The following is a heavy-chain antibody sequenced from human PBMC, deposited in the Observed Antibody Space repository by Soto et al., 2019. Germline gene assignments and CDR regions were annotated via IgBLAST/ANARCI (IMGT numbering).Heavy chain of an antibody. D-gene: IGHD3-10*01. CDR3: ARDKYYYGSGSHRRTNYYGMDL. V-gene: IGHV1-3*01. J-gene: IGHJ6*02. Sequence: GASVKVSCKASGYTFTSYAMHWVRQAPGQRLEWMGWINAGNGNTKYSQKFQGRVTITRDTSASTAYMELSSLRSEDTAVYYCARDKYYYGSGSHRRTNYYGMDLRGQGTTVTVSS. CDR1: GYTFTSYA. CDR2: INAGNGNT.